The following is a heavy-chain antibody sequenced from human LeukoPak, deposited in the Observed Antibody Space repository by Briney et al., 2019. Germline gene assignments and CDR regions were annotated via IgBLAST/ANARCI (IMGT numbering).Heavy chain of an antibody. J-gene: IGHJ4*02. CDR1: GVSFSGYY. Sequence: PSETLSLTCAVYGVSFSGYYWSWIRQPPGKGLEWIGEINHSGSTNYHPSLKSRVTISVDTSKNQFSLKLSSVTAADTAVYYCARLGELSLDYWGQGTLVTVSS. V-gene: IGHV4-34*01. CDR3: ARLGELSLDY. CDR2: INHSGST. D-gene: IGHD3-16*02.